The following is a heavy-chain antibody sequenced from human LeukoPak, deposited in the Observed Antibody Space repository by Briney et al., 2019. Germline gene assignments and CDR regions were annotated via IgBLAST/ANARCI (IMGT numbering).Heavy chain of an antibody. D-gene: IGHD2-2*01. J-gene: IGHJ6*03. V-gene: IGHV4-59*01. Sequence: SETLSLTCTVSGGSISSYYWSWIRQPPGKGLEWTGYIYYSGSTNYNPSLKSRVTISVDTSKNQFSLKLSSVTAADTAVYYCARIVVPAVYYYYYYMDVWGKGTTVTVSS. CDR3: ARIVVPAVYYYYYYMDV. CDR2: IYYSGST. CDR1: GGSISSYY.